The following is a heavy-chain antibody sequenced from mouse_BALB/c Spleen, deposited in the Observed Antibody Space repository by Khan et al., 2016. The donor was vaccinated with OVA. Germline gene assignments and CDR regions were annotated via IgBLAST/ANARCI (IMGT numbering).Heavy chain of an antibody. Sequence: QIQLVQSGPELKKPGETVKISCKASGYNFTNYGMNWVKQAPGKGLKWMGWIHTYTGEPTYTDDFKGRFAFSLATSASTAYLQINNLQNEDMATYFCARGARYSYFDFWGAGTTVTVAS. V-gene: IGHV9-1*02. CDR1: GYNFTNYG. CDR3: ARGARYSYFDF. J-gene: IGHJ1*01. CDR2: IHTYTGEP.